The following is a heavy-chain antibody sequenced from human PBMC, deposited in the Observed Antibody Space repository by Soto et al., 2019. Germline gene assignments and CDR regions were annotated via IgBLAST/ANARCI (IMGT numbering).Heavy chain of an antibody. J-gene: IGHJ5*02. CDR3: TSDTFGLRDT. V-gene: IGHV3-74*01. CDR2: INPAGTIT. Sequence: GGSLRLSCAASGFSFSHYWMHWVRQTPGKGLVWVSRINPAGTITNYADSVEGRFTISRDNADSALFLQMNSLSAEDTAIYYCTSDTFGLRDTWGQGTLVTVSS. CDR1: GFSFSHYW. D-gene: IGHD3-16*01.